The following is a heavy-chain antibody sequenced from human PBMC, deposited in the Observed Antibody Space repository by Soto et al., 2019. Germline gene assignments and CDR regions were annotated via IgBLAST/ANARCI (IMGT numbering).Heavy chain of an antibody. CDR1: GGSFSGYY. CDR2: INHSGST. D-gene: IGHD2-8*02. V-gene: IGHV4-34*01. Sequence: QVQLQQWGAGLLKPSETLSLTCAVYGGSFSGYYWTWIRQPPGTGLEWIGEINHSGSTNYNPSLKGRXPXAXXTSKNPFSLKLTSVTAADTAVYYCARDKITGLFDYWGQGTLVTVSS. CDR3: ARDKITGLFDY. J-gene: IGHJ4*02.